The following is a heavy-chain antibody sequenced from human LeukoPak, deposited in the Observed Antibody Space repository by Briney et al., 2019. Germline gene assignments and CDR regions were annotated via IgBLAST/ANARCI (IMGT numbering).Heavy chain of an antibody. CDR3: ARGLLRPIAARSAFDY. V-gene: IGHV4-59*12. J-gene: IGHJ4*02. CDR2: IYYSGST. D-gene: IGHD6-6*01. Sequence: SETLSLTCTVSGGSISSYYWSWIRQPPGKGLEWIGYIYYSGSTNYNPSLKSRVTISVDTSKNQFSLRLSSVTAADTAVYYCARGLLRPIAARSAFDYWGQGTLVTVSS. CDR1: GGSISSYY.